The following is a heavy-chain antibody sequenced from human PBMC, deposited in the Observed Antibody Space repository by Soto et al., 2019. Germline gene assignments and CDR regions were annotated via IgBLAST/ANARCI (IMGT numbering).Heavy chain of an antibody. CDR2: IYYSGST. CDR3: ARSTGYGDSYFDY. CDR1: GGSISSGGYY. J-gene: IGHJ4*02. Sequence: PSETLSLTCTVSGGSISSGGYYWSWIRQHPGKGLEWIGNIYYSGSTNYRSSLKSRVTISGDTSKNQFSLRLRSVTAADTAVYFCARSTGYGDSYFDYWGQGALVTVSS. D-gene: IGHD4-17*01. V-gene: IGHV4-61*08.